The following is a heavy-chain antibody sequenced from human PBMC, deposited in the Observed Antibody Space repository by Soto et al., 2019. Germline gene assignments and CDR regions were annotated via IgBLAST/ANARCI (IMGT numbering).Heavy chain of an antibody. CDR1: EYRCTDYW. CDR3: AKACGSGSYSAFDI. D-gene: IGHD3-10*01. J-gene: IGHJ3*02. Sequence: PGQSLKICKNGAEYRCTDYWIGWVSQIKGKSLEWMGIIYPGDSDTRYSPSFQGQVTISADKSISTAYLQWSSLKASDTAMYYCAKACGSGSYSAFDIWGQGTMVTVS. V-gene: IGHV5-51*01. CDR2: IYPGDSDT.